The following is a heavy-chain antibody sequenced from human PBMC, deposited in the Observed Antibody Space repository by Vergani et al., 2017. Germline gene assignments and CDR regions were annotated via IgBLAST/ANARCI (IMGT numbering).Heavy chain of an antibody. CDR2: IYYSGST. J-gene: IGHJ4*02. D-gene: IGHD2-2*01. Sequence: QVQLQESGPGLVKPSETLSLTCTVSGGSISSYYWSWIRQPPGKGLEWIGYIYYSGSTNYNPSLKSRVTISVDTSKNQFSLKLSSVTAAGTAVYYCTRSPKVTAYFDYWGQGTLVTVSS. CDR1: GGSISSYY. CDR3: TRSPKVTAYFDY. V-gene: IGHV4-59*01.